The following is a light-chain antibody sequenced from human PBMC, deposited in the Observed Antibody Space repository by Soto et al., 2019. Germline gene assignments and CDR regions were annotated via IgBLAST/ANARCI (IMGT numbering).Light chain of an antibody. Sequence: EIVLTQSPGTLSLSPGERATLSCSASQKINSGYLAWYQQKHGQPPRLLIFAASSRATGIPDRFSGSGSGTEFTLTISRLEPEDFAVYYCQQYHSSPLLTFGGGTRVEIK. J-gene: IGKJ4*01. V-gene: IGKV3-20*01. CDR1: QKINSGY. CDR3: QQYHSSPLLT. CDR2: AAS.